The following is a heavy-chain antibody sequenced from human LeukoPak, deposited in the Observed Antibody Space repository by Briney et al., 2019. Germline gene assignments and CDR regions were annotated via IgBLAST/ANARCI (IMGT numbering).Heavy chain of an antibody. CDR2: IYPGNSDT. Sequence: GESLKISCRGFGYTFTSYWIGWVRPVPGKGLEWMGIIYPGNSDTRYSPSFQGQVTISADKSISTAYLQWSSLEASDTAIYYCARGGVDNRCFDYWGQGSLVTVSS. J-gene: IGHJ4*02. CDR1: GYTFTSYW. D-gene: IGHD1-14*01. V-gene: IGHV5-51*01. CDR3: ARGGVDNRCFDY.